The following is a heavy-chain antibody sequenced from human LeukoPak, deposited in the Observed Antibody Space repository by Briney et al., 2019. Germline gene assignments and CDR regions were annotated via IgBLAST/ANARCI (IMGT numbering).Heavy chain of an antibody. CDR3: GHQGTRSNF. D-gene: IGHD2-2*01. V-gene: IGHV3-11*04. J-gene: IGHJ4*02. CDR2: ISSSGSII. CDR1: GFTFRDAA. Sequence: GGSLRLSCAVSGFTFRDAAMTWVRQAPGKGLEWVSYISSSGSIIYYADSVKGRFTISRDNAKTSLYLQLHRLRADDTAVYSCGHQGTRSNFWGQGTLVTVSS.